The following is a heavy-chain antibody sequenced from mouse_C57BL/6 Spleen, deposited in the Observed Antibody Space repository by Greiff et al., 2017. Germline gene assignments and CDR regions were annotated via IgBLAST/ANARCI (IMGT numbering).Heavy chain of an antibody. CDR3: ARVTTVVATDWYFDV. CDR1: GYTFTGYW. D-gene: IGHD1-1*01. V-gene: IGHV1-9*01. Sequence: QVQLQQSGAELMKPGASVKLSCKATGYTFTGYWIEWVKQRPGHGLEWIGEILPGSGSTNYNEKFKGKATFTGDTSYNRAYVQLNSLTTEDCAIYYCARVTTVVATDWYFDVWGTGATVTVSS. J-gene: IGHJ1*03. CDR2: ILPGSGST.